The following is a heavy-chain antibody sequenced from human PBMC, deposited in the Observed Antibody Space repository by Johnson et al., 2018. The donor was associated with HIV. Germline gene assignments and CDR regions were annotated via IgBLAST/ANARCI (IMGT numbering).Heavy chain of an antibody. CDR3: ASLIAAAGDDAFDI. Sequence: QVQLVESGGGVVQPGGSLRLSCAASGFTFSSYTMHWVRQAPGKGLEWVAVISFDGANKYYADSVKGRFTISRDNSKNTLDLQMNSLRAEDTAVYYCASLIAAAGDDAFDIWGQGTMVTVSS. CDR2: ISFDGANK. J-gene: IGHJ3*02. CDR1: GFTFSSYT. D-gene: IGHD6-13*01. V-gene: IGHV3-30*04.